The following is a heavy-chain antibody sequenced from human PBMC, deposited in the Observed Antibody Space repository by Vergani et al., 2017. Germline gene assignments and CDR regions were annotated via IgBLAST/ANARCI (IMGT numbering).Heavy chain of an antibody. CDR2: INPSGGHT. CDR3: ARGHYAILTGYRY. V-gene: IGHV1-46*03. Sequence: QVQVVQSGAEVKKSGASVKVSCKTSGYTFSNYYMHWVRQAPGQGLEWMGIINPSGGHTNYAQKFQGRVTMTRDTSTSTVYMELSSLRSEDTAIYYCARGHYAILTGYRYWGQGTLVTVSA. CDR1: GYTFSNYY. J-gene: IGHJ4*02. D-gene: IGHD3-9*01.